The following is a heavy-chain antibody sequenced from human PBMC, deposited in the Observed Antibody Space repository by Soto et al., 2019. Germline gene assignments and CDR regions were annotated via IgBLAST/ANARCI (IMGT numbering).Heavy chain of an antibody. J-gene: IGHJ5*02. Sequence: SETLSLTCTVSGGSISSYYWSWIRQPPGKGLEWIGYIYYSGSTNYNPSLKSRVTISVDTSKNQFSLKLSSVTAADTAVYYCARVGDYYDSSVYYSGWFDPWGQGTLVTVSS. D-gene: IGHD3-22*01. CDR2: IYYSGST. V-gene: IGHV4-59*01. CDR3: ARVGDYYDSSVYYSGWFDP. CDR1: GGSISSYY.